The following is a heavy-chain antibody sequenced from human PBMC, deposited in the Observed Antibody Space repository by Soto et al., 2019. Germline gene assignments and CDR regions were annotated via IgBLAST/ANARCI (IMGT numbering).Heavy chain of an antibody. J-gene: IGHJ4*02. CDR1: GFTFSNAW. D-gene: IGHD3-10*01. CDR3: TTLNCYGSGSYYSEGDY. V-gene: IGHV3-15*01. CDR2: IKSKTDGGTT. Sequence: EVQLVESGGGLVKPGGSLRLSCAASGFTFSNAWMSWVRQAPGKGLEWVSRIKSKTDGGTTDYAAPVKGRFTISRDDSKNTLYLQMDSLKTEDTAVYYCTTLNCYGSGSYYSEGDYWGQGTLVTVSS.